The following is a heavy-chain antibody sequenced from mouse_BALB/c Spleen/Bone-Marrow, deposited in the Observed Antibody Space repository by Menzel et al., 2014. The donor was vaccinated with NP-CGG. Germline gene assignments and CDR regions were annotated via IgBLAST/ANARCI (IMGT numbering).Heavy chain of an antibody. J-gene: IGHJ1*01. V-gene: IGHV1-14*01. CDR3: ARSLYGYDWYFDV. D-gene: IGHD2-2*01. Sequence: VQLQQSGPELVKPGASVKMSCKASGYTFTSYAMHWVKQKPGQGLEWIGNINPYNDNTKYNEKFKGKATLTSDKSSSTAYMELSSLTSEDSAVYYCARSLYGYDWYFDVWGAGTTATVSS. CDR1: GYTFTSYA. CDR2: INPYNDNT.